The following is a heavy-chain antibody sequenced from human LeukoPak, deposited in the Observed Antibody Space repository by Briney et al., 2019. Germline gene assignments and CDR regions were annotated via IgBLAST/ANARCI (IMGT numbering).Heavy chain of an antibody. CDR3: ARHQWHYYYYMGV. CDR2: IYYSGDT. CDR1: GGSISSSSYY. J-gene: IGHJ6*03. V-gene: IGHV4-39*01. D-gene: IGHD6-19*01. Sequence: SETLFLTCTVSGGSISSSSYYWGWIRQPPGKGLEWIGSIYYSGDTYYNPSLKSRRVTISVDTSKNQFSLRLSSVTAADTAVYYCARHQWHYYYYMGVWDKGSTVTVSS.